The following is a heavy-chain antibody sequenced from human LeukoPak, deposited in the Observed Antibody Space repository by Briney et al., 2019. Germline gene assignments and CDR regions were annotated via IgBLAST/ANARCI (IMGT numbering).Heavy chain of an antibody. CDR2: ISSSGSTI. Sequence: PGGSLRLSCAASGFTFSSYEMNWVRQAPGKGLEWVSYISSSGSTIYYTDSMKGRFTISRDNAKKSLFLQMNSLRAEDTAVYYCARGSPPYGGIVFDYWGQGTPVTVSS. J-gene: IGHJ4*02. D-gene: IGHD4-23*01. CDR3: ARGSPPYGGIVFDY. V-gene: IGHV3-48*03. CDR1: GFTFSSYE.